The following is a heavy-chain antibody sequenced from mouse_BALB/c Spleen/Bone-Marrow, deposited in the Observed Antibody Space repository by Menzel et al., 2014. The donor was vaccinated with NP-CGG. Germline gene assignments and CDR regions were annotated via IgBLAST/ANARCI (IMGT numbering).Heavy chain of an antibody. D-gene: IGHD1-1*01. CDR3: ARSTVVPRAMDY. CDR1: GFTFSDYG. CDR2: ISHLAYSI. Sequence: EVKLMESGGGLVQPGGSRKLSCAASGFTFSDYGMAWVRQAPGKGPEWVAFISHLAYSIYYADTVTGRFTISRENAKNTLYLEMSSLRSEDTAMYYCARSTVVPRAMDYWGQGTSVTVSS. J-gene: IGHJ4*01. V-gene: IGHV5-15*02.